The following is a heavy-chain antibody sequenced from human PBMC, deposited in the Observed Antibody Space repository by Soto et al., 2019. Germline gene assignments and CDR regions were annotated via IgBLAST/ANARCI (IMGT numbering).Heavy chain of an antibody. CDR3: AHRATMTIFGLIIDNGIWFDT. V-gene: IGHV2-5*05. J-gene: IGHJ5*02. D-gene: IGHD3-3*01. CDR1: GFSLSTSGAA. CDR2: IYWDGDK. Sequence: QINLIESGPTLVKPTQTLTLTCTFSGFSLSTSGAAVGWVRQPPGRALEWLALIYWDGDKRYDASLGNRLTITKATSMNQVVLTLTNVDPADTATYYCAHRATMTIFGLIIDNGIWFDTWGQGTRVIVSS.